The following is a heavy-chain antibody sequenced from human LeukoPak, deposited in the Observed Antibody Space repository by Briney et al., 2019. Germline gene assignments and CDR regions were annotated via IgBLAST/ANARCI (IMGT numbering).Heavy chain of an antibody. CDR2: ISGSGGST. CDR1: GFTFTSYA. CDR3: AKGYGSGSSRYYFDY. D-gene: IGHD3-10*01. J-gene: IGHJ4*02. V-gene: IGHV3-23*01. Sequence: GGSLRLSCAASGFTFTSYAMSWVRQAPGKGLEWVSTISGSGGSTYYADSVKGRFTISRDNSKNTLYLQMNSLRAEDTAVYYCAKGYGSGSSRYYFDYWGQGTLVTVFS.